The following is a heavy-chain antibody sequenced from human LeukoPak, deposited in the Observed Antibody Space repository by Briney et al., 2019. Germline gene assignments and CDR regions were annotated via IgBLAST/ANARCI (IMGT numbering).Heavy chain of an antibody. CDR1: GFTFSSYE. CDR2: ISTSSSYI. J-gene: IGHJ4*02. D-gene: IGHD5-12*01. Sequence: GGSLRLSCAASGFTFSSYEMNWVRRAPGKGLEWVSSISTSSSYIYYADSVKGRFTISRDNAKNSLYLEMNSLRAEDTAVYYCARGPSGYHNTGGQGTLVTVSS. V-gene: IGHV3-21*01. CDR3: ARGPSGYHNT.